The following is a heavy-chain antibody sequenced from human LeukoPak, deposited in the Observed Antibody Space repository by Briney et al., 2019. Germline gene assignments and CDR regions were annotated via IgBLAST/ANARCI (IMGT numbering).Heavy chain of an antibody. CDR3: ARVELYGSGSYYNGLYFDY. CDR2: IYSGGNT. D-gene: IGHD3-10*01. CDR1: GFTVSSNY. V-gene: IGHV3-53*01. Sequence: GGSLRLSCAASGFTVSSNYMSWVRQAPGKGLEWVSVIYSGGNTYYADSVKGRFTISRDNSKNTLYLQMNSLRAEDTAVYYCARVELYGSGSYYNGLYFDYWGQGTLVTVSS. J-gene: IGHJ4*02.